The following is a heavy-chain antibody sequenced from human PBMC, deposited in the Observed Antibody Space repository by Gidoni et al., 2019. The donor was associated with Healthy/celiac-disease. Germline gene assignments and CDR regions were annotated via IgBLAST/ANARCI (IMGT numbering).Heavy chain of an antibody. D-gene: IGHD3-10*01. CDR2: IVSSGITI. CDR1: GFTFSDYY. V-gene: IGHV3-11*01. Sequence: QVQLVASGGGLVKPGGSLRRSCAASGFTFSDYYVGGTPPARGKGRGGVSYIVSSGITIYTAYSVKGLFTISRDNAKNSRYLKMNSLRAEDTAVYCWARGGVGGVTMVRGADYWGQGTLVTVSS. CDR3: ARGGVGGVTMVRGADY. J-gene: IGHJ4*02.